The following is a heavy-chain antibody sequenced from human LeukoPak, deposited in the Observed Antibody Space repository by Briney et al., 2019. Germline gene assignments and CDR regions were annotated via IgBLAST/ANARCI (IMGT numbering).Heavy chain of an antibody. J-gene: IGHJ4*02. Sequence: ASVKVSCKASGYIFTSYGISWVRQAPGQGLEWMGWISVYNGNTNYAQKLQGRVTMTTDTSTTTAYMELRSLRSDDTAVYYCARDSGVPKGGTILPFDYWGQGTLVTVSS. CDR2: ISVYNGNT. CDR3: ARDSGVPKGGTILPFDY. D-gene: IGHD3-9*01. CDR1: GYIFTSYG. V-gene: IGHV1-18*01.